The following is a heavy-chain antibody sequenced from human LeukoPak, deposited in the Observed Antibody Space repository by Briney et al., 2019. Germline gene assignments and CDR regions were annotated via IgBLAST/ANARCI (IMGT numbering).Heavy chain of an antibody. Sequence: ASVKVSCKASGYTFTSNYIHWVRQAPGQGLEWMGMIYPRDGSTSYAQKFQGRVTVTRDTSTSTAYMELSSLRSEDTAVYYCARDKMGAKDYWGQGTLVTVSS. CDR2: IYPRDGST. D-gene: IGHD1-26*01. J-gene: IGHJ4*02. CDR3: ARDKMGAKDY. V-gene: IGHV1-46*01. CDR1: GYTFTSNY.